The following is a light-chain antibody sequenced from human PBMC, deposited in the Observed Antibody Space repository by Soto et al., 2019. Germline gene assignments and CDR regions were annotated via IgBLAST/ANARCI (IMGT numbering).Light chain of an antibody. J-gene: IGLJ1*01. Sequence: QSVLNQPRSVSGSPGQSVTISCTGTSSNVGGYNYVSWYQQHPGKAPKLMISDVTNRPSGVPDRFSGSKSGNTASLTISGLQPEDEADYYCCSYAGTYIHYVFGSGTKVTVL. CDR2: DVT. CDR3: CSYAGTYIHYV. V-gene: IGLV2-11*01. CDR1: SSNVGGYNY.